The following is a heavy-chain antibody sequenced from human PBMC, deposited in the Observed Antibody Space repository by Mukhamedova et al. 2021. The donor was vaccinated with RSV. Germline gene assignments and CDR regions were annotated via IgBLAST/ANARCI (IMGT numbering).Heavy chain of an antibody. J-gene: IGHJ6*02. Sequence: EYMGWINPNSGGTKYAQKFQGRVTMTRDTSISTAYMELSSLRVDDTALYFCGRDIKAGGLDVWGQGTTVIVSS. CDR2: INPNSGGT. CDR3: GRDIKAGGLDV. V-gene: IGHV1-2*02. D-gene: IGHD1-14*01.